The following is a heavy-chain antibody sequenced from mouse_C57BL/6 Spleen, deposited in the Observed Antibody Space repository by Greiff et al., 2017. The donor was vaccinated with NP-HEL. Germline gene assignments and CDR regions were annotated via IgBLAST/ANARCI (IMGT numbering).Heavy chain of an antibody. CDR3: ARSYDGYYVLAY. J-gene: IGHJ3*01. V-gene: IGHV1-61*01. CDR2: IYPSDSET. D-gene: IGHD2-3*01. CDR1: GYTFTSYW. Sequence: QVQLQQPGAELVRPGSSVKLSCKASGYTFTSYWMDWVKQRPGQGLEWIGNIYPSDSETHYNQKFKDKATLTVDKSSSTAYMQLSSLTSEDSAVYYCARSYDGYYVLAYWGQGTLVTVSA.